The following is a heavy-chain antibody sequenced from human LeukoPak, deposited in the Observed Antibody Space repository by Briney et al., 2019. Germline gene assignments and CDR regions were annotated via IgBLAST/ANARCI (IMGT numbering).Heavy chain of an antibody. CDR1: GFTFDDYA. D-gene: IGHD6-13*01. CDR3: ARDRGAAAGYYYYYMDV. CDR2: ISWNSGSI. J-gene: IGHJ6*03. V-gene: IGHV3-9*01. Sequence: PGGSLRLSCAASGFTFDDYATHWVRQTPGKGLEWVSGISWNSGSIGYADSVKGRFTISRDNARNSLYLQMNSLRAEDTAVYYCARDRGAAAGYYYYYMDVWGKGTTVTVSS.